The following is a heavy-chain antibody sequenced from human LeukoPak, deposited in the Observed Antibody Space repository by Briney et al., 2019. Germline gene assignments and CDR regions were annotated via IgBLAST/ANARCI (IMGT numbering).Heavy chain of an antibody. D-gene: IGHD2-2*02. Sequence: PGGSLRLSCAASGFTFSSYAMSWVRQAPGKGLEWVSAISGSGGSTYYADSVKGRFTIYRDNSKNTLYLQMNSLRAEDTAVYYCAKSYRYCSSTSCYTGLSFDYWGQGTLVTVSS. CDR1: GFTFSSYA. J-gene: IGHJ4*02. V-gene: IGHV3-23*01. CDR2: ISGSGGST. CDR3: AKSYRYCSSTSCYTGLSFDY.